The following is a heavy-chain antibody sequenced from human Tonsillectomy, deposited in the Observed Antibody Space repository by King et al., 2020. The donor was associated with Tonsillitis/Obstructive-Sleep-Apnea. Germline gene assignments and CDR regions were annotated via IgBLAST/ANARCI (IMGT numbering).Heavy chain of an antibody. CDR1: GGSFSGYY. CDR2: INHSGST. Sequence: VQLQQWGAGLLKPSETLSLTCAVYGGSFSGYYWSWIRQPPGKGLEWIGEINHSGSTNYNPSLKSRVTISVDTSKNQFSLKLSSVTAADTAVYYCARAGIAAAGTEFDYWGQGTLVTVSA. D-gene: IGHD6-13*01. V-gene: IGHV4-34*01. CDR3: ARAGIAAAGTEFDY. J-gene: IGHJ4*02.